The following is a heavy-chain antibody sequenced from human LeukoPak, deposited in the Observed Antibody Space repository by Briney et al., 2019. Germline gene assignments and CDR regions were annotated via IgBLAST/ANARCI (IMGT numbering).Heavy chain of an antibody. Sequence: AGSLRLSCAASGFSISSYSMNWVRQAPGKGLEWVSYITSSGSAINYADSVKGRFTISRENAKNSLYLQMNSLRDEDTALYYCARADYFDYWGQGNLVTVSS. CDR2: ITSSGSAI. CDR3: ARADYFDY. CDR1: GFSISSYS. V-gene: IGHV3-48*02. J-gene: IGHJ4*02.